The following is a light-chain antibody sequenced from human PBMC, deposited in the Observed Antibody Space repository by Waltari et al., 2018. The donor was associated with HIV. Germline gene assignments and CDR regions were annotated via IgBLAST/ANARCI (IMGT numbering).Light chain of an antibody. CDR1: GSDIGGYNY. CDR3: SSYTISSTVV. CDR2: DVN. Sequence: QSALTQSASVSGSPGQSITISCTGTGSDIGGYNYVSWSQQQPGKAPKLLTYDVNDRPSGISDRFSGSKSGNTASLTISGLQAEDEDDYYCSSYTISSTVVFGGGTKLTVL. V-gene: IGLV2-14*03. J-gene: IGLJ2*01.